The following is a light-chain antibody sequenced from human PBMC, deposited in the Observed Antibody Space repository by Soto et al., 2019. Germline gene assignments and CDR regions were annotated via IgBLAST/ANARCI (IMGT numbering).Light chain of an antibody. Sequence: QSVLTQPASVSGSPGQSITISCTGTSSDIGGYNFVSWYQQHPGKAPKLVIYEVSDRPSGVSNRFSGSKSGNTASLTISGLQAEDEAEYYCSSYTSSSTLVFGGGTKLTVL. V-gene: IGLV2-14*01. CDR3: SSYTSSSTLV. CDR2: EVS. CDR1: SSDIGGYNF. J-gene: IGLJ3*02.